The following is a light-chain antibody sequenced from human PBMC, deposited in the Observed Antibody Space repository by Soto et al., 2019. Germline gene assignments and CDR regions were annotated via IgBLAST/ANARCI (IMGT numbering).Light chain of an antibody. J-gene: IGLJ1*01. CDR3: QSYDSSLSGYV. Sequence: QSVLTQPPSVSGAPGQRVTICCTGSSSNIGAGYDVHWYQQLPGTAPKLLIYGNSNRPSGIPDRFSGSKSGTSASLAITGLQAEDEADYYCQSYDSSLSGYVFGTGTKV. V-gene: IGLV1-40*01. CDR2: GNS. CDR1: SSNIGAGYD.